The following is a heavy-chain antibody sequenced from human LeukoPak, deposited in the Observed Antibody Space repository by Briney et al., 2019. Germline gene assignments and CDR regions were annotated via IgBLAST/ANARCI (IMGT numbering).Heavy chain of an antibody. CDR2: ISGSGGST. CDR1: GFTLSSYA. V-gene: IGHV3-23*01. CDR3: AKDFLRYNWNDDYFDY. D-gene: IGHD1-20*01. Sequence: GGSLRLSCAASGFTLSSYAMSWVRQAPGKGLEWVSAISGSGGSTYYADSVKGRFTISRDNSKNTLYLQMNSLRAEDTAVYYCAKDFLRYNWNDDYFDYWGQGTLVTVSS. J-gene: IGHJ4*02.